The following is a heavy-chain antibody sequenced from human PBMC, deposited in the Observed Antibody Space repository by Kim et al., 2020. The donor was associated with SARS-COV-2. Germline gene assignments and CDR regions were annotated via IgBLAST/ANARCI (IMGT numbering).Heavy chain of an antibody. D-gene: IGHD2-15*01. CDR2: INWNGGGT. Sequence: GGSLRLSCVASGFTFDDFGMSWVRQLPGKGLEWISGINWNGGGTTYADSVKGRFTISRDNAKNSLYLQTNSLRAEDSALYHCVRDRPYCRGDNCHLFDYWGQGTLVTVSS. V-gene: IGHV3-20*01. CDR1: GFTFDDFG. CDR3: VRDRPYCRGDNCHLFDY. J-gene: IGHJ4*02.